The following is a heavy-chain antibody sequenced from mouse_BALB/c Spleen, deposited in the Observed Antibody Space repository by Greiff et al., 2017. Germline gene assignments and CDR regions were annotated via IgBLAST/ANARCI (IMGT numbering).Heavy chain of an antibody. J-gene: IGHJ3*01. V-gene: IGHV1-77*01. Sequence: VKLVESGAELARPGASVKLSCKASGYTFTDYYINWVKQRTGQGLEWIGEIYPGSGNTYYNEKFKGKATLTADKSSSTAYMQLSSLTSEDSAVYFCARQVDSSGKGAWFAYWGQGTLVTVSA. CDR3: ARQVDSSGKGAWFAY. D-gene: IGHD3-2*01. CDR1: GYTFTDYY. CDR2: IYPGSGNT.